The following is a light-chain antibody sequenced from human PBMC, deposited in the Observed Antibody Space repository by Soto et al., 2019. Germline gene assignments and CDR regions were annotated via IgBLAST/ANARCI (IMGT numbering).Light chain of an antibody. V-gene: IGLV2-14*01. J-gene: IGLJ1*01. CDR1: SSDVGSYDY. Sequence: QSVLTQPASVSGSPGQSITISCTGTSSDVGSYDYVSWYQQHPGKVPKLMLYEVSNRPSGVSNRFSGSKSGNTASLTISGLQAEDEADYYCSSYASSSALVFGTGT. CDR2: EVS. CDR3: SSYASSSALV.